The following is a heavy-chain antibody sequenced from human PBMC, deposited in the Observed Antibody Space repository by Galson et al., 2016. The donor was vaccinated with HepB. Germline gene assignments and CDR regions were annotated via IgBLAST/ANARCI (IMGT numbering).Heavy chain of an antibody. CDR2: IFHSGTT. V-gene: IGHV4-31*03. D-gene: IGHD2-21*02. CDR1: GGSISSGGYY. J-gene: IGHJ1*01. Sequence: TLSLTCTVSGGSISSGGYYWSWIRQHPGKGQEWIGYIFHSGTTYYNPSLKSRVIISIDTSKNQFSLTLSSVTAADTAVYYCARAAGCGGDCFQRWGQGALVTVSS. CDR3: ARAAGCGGDCFQR.